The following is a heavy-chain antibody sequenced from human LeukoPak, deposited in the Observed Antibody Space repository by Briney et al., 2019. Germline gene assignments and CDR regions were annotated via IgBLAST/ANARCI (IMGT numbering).Heavy chain of an antibody. Sequence: SETLSLTCTVSGGSISSYYCSWIRQPPGKGLEWIGYIYYSGSTNYNPSLKSRVTISVDTSKNQFSLKLSSVTAADTAVYYCARFDWLLPAYFDYWGQGTLVTVSS. CDR1: GGSISSYY. CDR2: IYYSGST. CDR3: ARFDWLLPAYFDY. V-gene: IGHV4-59*01. D-gene: IGHD3-9*01. J-gene: IGHJ4*02.